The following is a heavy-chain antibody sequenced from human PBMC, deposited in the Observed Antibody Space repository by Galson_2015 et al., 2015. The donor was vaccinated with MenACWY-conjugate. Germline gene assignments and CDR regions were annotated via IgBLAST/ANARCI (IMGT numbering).Heavy chain of an antibody. CDR2: IKKRDGSEK. Sequence: SLRLSCAVSGFTFSNYWMTWVRQAPGKGLEWVANIKKRDGSEKYYVDSVKGRFTLSRDNAKSSLYLQMNSLRAEDTAVYYCARGHYGMDVWGQGTTVTVSS. CDR1: GFTFSNYW. V-gene: IGHV3-7*03. CDR3: ARGHYGMDV. J-gene: IGHJ6*02.